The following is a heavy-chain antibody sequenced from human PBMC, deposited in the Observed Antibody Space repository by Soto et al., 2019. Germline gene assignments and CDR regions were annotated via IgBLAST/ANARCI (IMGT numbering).Heavy chain of an antibody. V-gene: IGHV1-18*01. D-gene: IGHD5-12*01. Sequence: QVQLVQSGVEVKKPGASMKISCRTSGYTFTNYAINWVRQAPGQGLEWVAWISTQSGTTKYGQRLQGRVTVTTDTSTSTAYMELRNRTSDDTALYYCARGGYKDSWGQGTLVTVSS. J-gene: IGHJ4*02. CDR3: ARGGYKDS. CDR2: ISTQSGTT. CDR1: GYTFTNYA.